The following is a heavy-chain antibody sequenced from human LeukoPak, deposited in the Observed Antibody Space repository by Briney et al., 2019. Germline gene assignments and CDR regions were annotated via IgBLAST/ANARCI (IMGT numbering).Heavy chain of an antibody. D-gene: IGHD4-23*01. CDR3: ARDAYGGKDETDY. CDR2: ISAYNGNT. V-gene: IGHV1-18*01. CDR1: GYTFTSYD. J-gene: IGHJ4*02. Sequence: ASVKVSCKASGYTFTSYDINWVRQATGQGLEWMGWISAYNGNTNYAQKLQGRVTMTTDTSTSTAYMELRSLRSDDTAVYHCARDAYGGKDETDYWGQGTLVTVSS.